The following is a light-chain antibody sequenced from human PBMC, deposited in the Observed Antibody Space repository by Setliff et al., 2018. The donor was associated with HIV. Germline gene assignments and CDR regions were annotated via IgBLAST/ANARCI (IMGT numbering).Light chain of an antibody. CDR1: IDPYNS. V-gene: IGLV2-14*01. J-gene: IGLJ1*01. CDR3: SSYTSSGAPSYV. CDR2: EVS. Sequence: QSALTQPASVSGSPGQSITVSCTDIDPYNSVPWYQQLPGKAPKLILYEVSVRPSGISHRFAGSKSDNTASLTISGLEAEDEGSYYCSSYTSSGAPSYVFGTGTKVTVL.